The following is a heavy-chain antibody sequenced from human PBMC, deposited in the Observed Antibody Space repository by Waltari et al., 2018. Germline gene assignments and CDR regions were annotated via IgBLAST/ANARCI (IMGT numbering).Heavy chain of an antibody. D-gene: IGHD3-22*01. CDR1: GYPFTRNW. J-gene: IGHJ5*02. CDR3: ARRYESSGYYYSP. V-gene: IGHV5-51*01. Sequence: EVQLVQSGAEVTKPGESLKISCKGAGYPFTRNWIAWVRQRPGKGLEGMGIIYPGDSDTRYSPSFQGKVTISADKSISTAYLQWSSLKASDTAMYYCARRYESSGYYYSPWGQGTLVTVSS. CDR2: IYPGDSDT.